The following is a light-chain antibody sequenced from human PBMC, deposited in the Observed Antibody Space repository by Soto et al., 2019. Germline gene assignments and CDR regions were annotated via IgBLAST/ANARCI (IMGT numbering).Light chain of an antibody. J-gene: IGKJ5*01. CDR3: QQYDNWPIT. CDR1: QSVSTN. V-gene: IGKV3-15*01. Sequence: EIAMTQSPASLSVSPGERATLSCRASQSVSTNLAWYQQKPGQAPRLLMYGASTRAIGIPARFTGGGSGTEFTLTISSLQPKDLTFYYCQQYDNWPITFGQGTRLEIK. CDR2: GAS.